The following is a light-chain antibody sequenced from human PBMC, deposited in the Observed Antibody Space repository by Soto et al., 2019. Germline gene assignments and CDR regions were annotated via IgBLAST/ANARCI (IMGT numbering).Light chain of an antibody. CDR3: QQTYSTVFT. CDR2: AAS. CDR1: QTMSSSY. J-gene: IGKJ3*01. Sequence: DIQMTQSPSSLSASVGDRVTITCRASQTMSSSYLNWYQQRPGKAPNLLIYAASSLQSGVPSRFSGSGSGTHFTLTISSLQPEDFATYYCQQTYSTVFTFGPGTKVDIK. V-gene: IGKV1-39*01.